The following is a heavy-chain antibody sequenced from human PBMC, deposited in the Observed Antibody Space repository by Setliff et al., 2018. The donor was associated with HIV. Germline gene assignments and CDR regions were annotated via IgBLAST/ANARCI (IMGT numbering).Heavy chain of an antibody. J-gene: IGHJ6*03. Sequence: PSETLSLTCEVSGAPVTDSNWWNWVRQPPGKGLEWIGEAYHTGSTNYSPSLERRVTISVDTSKNQFSLALTSVTAADTAIYFCARHKDPPGSRWIFYYYYMDLWGGGTTVTVSS. V-gene: IGHV4-4*02. D-gene: IGHD6-13*01. CDR2: AYHTGST. CDR3: ARHKDPPGSRWIFYYYYMDL. CDR1: GAPVTDSNW.